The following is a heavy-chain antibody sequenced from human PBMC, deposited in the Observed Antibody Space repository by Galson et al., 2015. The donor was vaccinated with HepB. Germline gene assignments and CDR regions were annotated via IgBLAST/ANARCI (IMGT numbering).Heavy chain of an antibody. CDR3: ARAGSVLTQDRDAFDI. J-gene: IGHJ3*02. Sequence: SVKVSCKASAYTFTSYGISWVRQAPGQGLEWMGWISAYNGNTNYAQKLQGRVTMTTDTSTSTAYMELRSLRSDDTAVYYCARAGSVLTQDRDAFDIWGQGTMVTVSS. D-gene: IGHD2-8*02. CDR2: ISAYNGNT. CDR1: AYTFTSYG. V-gene: IGHV1-18*01.